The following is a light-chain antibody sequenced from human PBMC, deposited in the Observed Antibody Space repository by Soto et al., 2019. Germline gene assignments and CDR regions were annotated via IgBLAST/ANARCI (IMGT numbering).Light chain of an antibody. V-gene: IGLV2-14*01. CDR2: DVS. Sequence: QYALTQPASVSGSPGQSITISCTGNSSDVGGYNYVSWYQQHPGKAPKLMIYDVSNRPSGVSNRFSGSKSGNTASLTISGLQAEDEADYYCSSYTSSSLDVFGTGTKLTVL. CDR1: SSDVGGYNY. J-gene: IGLJ1*01. CDR3: SSYTSSSLDV.